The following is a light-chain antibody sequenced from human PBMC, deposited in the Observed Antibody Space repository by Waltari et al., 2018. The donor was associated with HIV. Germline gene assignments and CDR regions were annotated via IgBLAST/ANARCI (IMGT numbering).Light chain of an antibody. V-gene: IGLV2-11*01. CDR3: CTYAAKYVL. CDR1: GSDVGNFNF. Sequence: QSALTQPRSVSGSPGQSVTISCTRTGSDVGNFNFVSWYQHLPAKAPKLLIYDVTKRPPGFPDRFSGSKSGDTASLTISGLQAEDEADYYCCTYAAKYVLFGGGTNLTVL. J-gene: IGLJ2*01. CDR2: DVT.